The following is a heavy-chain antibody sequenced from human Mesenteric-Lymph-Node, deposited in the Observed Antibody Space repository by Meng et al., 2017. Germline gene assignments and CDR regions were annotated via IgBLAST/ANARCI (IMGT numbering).Heavy chain of an antibody. V-gene: IGHV3-13*01. D-gene: IGHD4-17*01. CDR1: GSTFSTYD. J-gene: IGHJ2*01. CDR2: IGTGGDT. Sequence: GESLKISCAASGSTFSTYDMHWVRQATGKGLEWVAAIGTGGDTYYRDSVKGRFTISRENAKNSLYLQMSSLRVGDTAVYYCAREMSDYGDYGTAGWHLDLWGRGTLVTVSS. CDR3: AREMSDYGDYGTAGWHLDL.